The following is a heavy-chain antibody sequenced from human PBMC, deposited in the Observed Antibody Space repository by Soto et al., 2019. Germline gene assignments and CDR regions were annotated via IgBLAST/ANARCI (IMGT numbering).Heavy chain of an antibody. CDR3: ARGGNWNYGGDYYFDY. J-gene: IGHJ4*02. Sequence: QVQLVQSGAEVKKPGASVKVSCKASGYTFTSYYMHWVRQAPGQGLELMGWISAYNGNTNYAQKLQGRVTMTTDISTSTVYRELERLISDDTAGYDWARGGNWNYGGDYYFDYWGQGTLVTVSS. CDR1: GYTFTSYY. V-gene: IGHV1-18*04. D-gene: IGHD1-7*01. CDR2: ISAYNGNT.